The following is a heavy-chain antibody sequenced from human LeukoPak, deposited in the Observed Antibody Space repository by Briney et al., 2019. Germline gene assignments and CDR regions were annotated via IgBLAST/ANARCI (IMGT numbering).Heavy chain of an antibody. Sequence: GESLKISCKGFGYSFTNYWIGWVRQMPGKGLEWMGIIYPGDSDTRYSPSFQGQVTISADKSIGTAYLQWGSLKASDTAMYYCARRADGSAYYTYWGQGTLVTVSS. CDR2: IYPGDSDT. CDR3: ARRADGSAYYTY. CDR1: GYSFTNYW. D-gene: IGHD3-22*01. V-gene: IGHV5-51*01. J-gene: IGHJ4*02.